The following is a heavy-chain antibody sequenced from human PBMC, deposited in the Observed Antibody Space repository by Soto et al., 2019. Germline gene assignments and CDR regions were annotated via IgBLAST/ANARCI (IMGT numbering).Heavy chain of an antibody. V-gene: IGHV3-74*01. CDR3: AGDMTGADDY. CDR2: IDPYDTGI. CDR1: GFTFSKYW. J-gene: IGHJ4*02. D-gene: IGHD3-9*01. Sequence: EVHLVESGGGLVQPGGSLRLSCAASGFTFSKYWFHWVRQAPGKGLMWVSRIDPYDTGITYADSVKGRFTISRDNARNTLYLQMDSLTAEDTAVYYCAGDMTGADDYLGQGTLVTVSS.